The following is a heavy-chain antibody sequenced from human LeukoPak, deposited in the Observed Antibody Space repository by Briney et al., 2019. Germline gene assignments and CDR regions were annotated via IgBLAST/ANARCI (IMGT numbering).Heavy chain of an antibody. CDR3: ARGSGMILEWLFTFDY. Sequence: GASVKVSCKASGYTFTSYGISWVRQAPGQGLEWMGWINPNSGGTNYAQKFQGRVTMTRDTSISTAYMELSRLRSDDTAVYYCARGSGMILEWLFTFDYWGQGTLVTVSS. V-gene: IGHV1-2*02. CDR2: INPNSGGT. CDR1: GYTFTSYG. J-gene: IGHJ4*02. D-gene: IGHD3-3*01.